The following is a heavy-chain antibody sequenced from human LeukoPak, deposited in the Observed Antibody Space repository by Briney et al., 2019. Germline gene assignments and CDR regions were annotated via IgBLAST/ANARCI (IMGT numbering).Heavy chain of an antibody. CDR3: ARARYCSSTSCLNWFDP. J-gene: IGHJ5*02. CDR1: GGTFSSYA. Sequence: ASVKVSSKASGGTFSSYAISWVRQAPGQGLEWMGEIIPFFGTANYAQKFQGRVTITADESTSTAYMELSRLRSDDTAVYYCARARYCSSTSCLNWFDPWGQGTLVTVSS. V-gene: IGHV1-69*13. D-gene: IGHD2-2*01. CDR2: IIPFFGTA.